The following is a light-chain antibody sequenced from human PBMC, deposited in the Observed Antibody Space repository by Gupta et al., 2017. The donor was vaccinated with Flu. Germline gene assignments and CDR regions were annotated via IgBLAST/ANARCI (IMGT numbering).Light chain of an antibody. CDR2: DVN. J-gene: IGLJ3*02. V-gene: IGLV2-11*01. CDR3: SSYAGRDSVV. Sequence: QYPGKAPRLMIYDVNYRPAGVPDRFSGSKSGNTASLTISGLQTEDEADYYCSSYAGRDSVVFGGGTRLTVL.